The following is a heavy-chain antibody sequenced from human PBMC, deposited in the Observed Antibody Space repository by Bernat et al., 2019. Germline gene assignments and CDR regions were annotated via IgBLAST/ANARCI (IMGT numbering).Heavy chain of an antibody. V-gene: IGHV3-53*01. J-gene: IGHJ6*03. CDR2: IYTDGST. D-gene: IGHD1-14*01. CDR1: GFTVSSNY. CDR3: AGGTATSAPYMEV. Sequence: EVQLVESGGGLIQPGGSLRLSCAASGFTVSSNYMCWVLQAPGKGLEWVSVIYTDGSTSYAESVKGSFTISGENAKNSLYLKMNSLRAEDTAVYYGAGGTATSAPYMEVWGKGTTVAASS.